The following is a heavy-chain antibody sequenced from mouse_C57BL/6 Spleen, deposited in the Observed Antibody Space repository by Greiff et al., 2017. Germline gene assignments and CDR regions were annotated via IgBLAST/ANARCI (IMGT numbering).Heavy chain of an antibody. CDR1: GFTFSSYA. J-gene: IGHJ2*01. CDR3: ARDGFILTGGYFDY. V-gene: IGHV5-4*01. Sequence: EVQVVESGGGLVKPGGSLKLSCAASGFTFSSYAMSWVRQTPEKRLEWVATISDGGSYTYYPDNVKGRFTISRDNAKNNLYLQMSHLKSEDTAMYYCARDGFILTGGYFDYWGQGTTLTVSS. CDR2: ISDGGSYT. D-gene: IGHD1-1*01.